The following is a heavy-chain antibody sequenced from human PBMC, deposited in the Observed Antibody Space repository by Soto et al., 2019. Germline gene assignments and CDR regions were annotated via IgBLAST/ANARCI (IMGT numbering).Heavy chain of an antibody. CDR3: VRILPTGRSFDF. Sequence: SETLAFTCTGSGGSISGHYWTWIRQPPGKGLEYIGDIYYTGGTAYPPSLRSRVTMSLDTSHNQFSLRLTSVTAADTAVYYCVRILPTGRSFDFWGQGILVTVSS. CDR1: GGSISGHY. V-gene: IGHV4-59*11. CDR2: IYYTGGT. J-gene: IGHJ4*02.